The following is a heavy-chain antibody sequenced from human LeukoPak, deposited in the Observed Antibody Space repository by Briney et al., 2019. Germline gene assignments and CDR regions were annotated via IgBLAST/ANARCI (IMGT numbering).Heavy chain of an antibody. Sequence: GGSLRLSCAASGFTFSSYAMSWVRQAPGKGLEWVSAISGSGGSTYYADSVKGRFTISRDNSKNTLYLQMNSLRAEDTAVYYCAKARTTYYYDSSGYYYYYYGMDVWGQGTTVTVSS. CDR1: GFTFSSYA. CDR3: AKARTTYYYDSSGYYYYYYGMDV. V-gene: IGHV3-23*01. D-gene: IGHD3-22*01. CDR2: ISGSGGST. J-gene: IGHJ6*02.